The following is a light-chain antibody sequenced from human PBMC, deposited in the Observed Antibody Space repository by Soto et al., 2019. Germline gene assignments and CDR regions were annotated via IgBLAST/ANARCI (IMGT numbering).Light chain of an antibody. Sequence: QSALTQPASVSGSPGQSIAISCTGTSSVVGGYNYVSWYQQHPGKTPKLMICDVSNRPSGVSNRFSGSKSGNTASLTISGLQAEDEAESYCSSYTSSSTYVFGTGTKVTVL. CDR3: SSYTSSSTYV. J-gene: IGLJ1*01. V-gene: IGLV2-14*03. CDR1: SSVVGGYNY. CDR2: DVS.